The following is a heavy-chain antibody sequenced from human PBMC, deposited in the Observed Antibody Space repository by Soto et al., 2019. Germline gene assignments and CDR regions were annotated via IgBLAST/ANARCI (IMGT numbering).Heavy chain of an antibody. J-gene: IGHJ4*02. CDR1: GLTFSGSA. Sequence: EVQFVESGGGLVQPGGSLKLSCAVSGLTFSGSAMHWVRLASGKGLAWVGHIRKKANNYATAYAASVQGRFTISRDDSKNMAYLQMNSLKTEDTAVYYCSANDHDDHTNFDQWGQGTLVTVSS. V-gene: IGHV3-73*01. CDR2: IRKKANNYAT. D-gene: IGHD3-16*01. CDR3: SANDHDDHTNFDQ.